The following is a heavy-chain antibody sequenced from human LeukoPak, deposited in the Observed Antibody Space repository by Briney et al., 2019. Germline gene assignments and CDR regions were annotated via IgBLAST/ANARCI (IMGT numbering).Heavy chain of an antibody. CDR1: GFTFSSYA. CDR3: AKTASRGLIVVVPAAPYFDY. D-gene: IGHD2-2*01. Sequence: GGSLRLSCAASGFTFSSYAMSWVRQAPGKGLDWVSAISGSGGSTYYAGSVKGRFTISRDNSKNTLYLQMNSLRAEDTAVYYCAKTASRGLIVVVPAAPYFDYWGQGTLVTVSS. V-gene: IGHV3-23*01. J-gene: IGHJ4*02. CDR2: ISGSGGST.